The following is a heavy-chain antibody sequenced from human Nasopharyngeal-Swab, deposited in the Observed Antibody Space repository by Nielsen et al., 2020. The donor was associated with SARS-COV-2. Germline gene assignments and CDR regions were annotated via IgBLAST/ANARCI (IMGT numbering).Heavy chain of an antibody. V-gene: IGHV3-64D*08. Sequence: GEYLKIPCSVSGFFFRRFAMRWVRQAPGTGLEYVSTINDYGNTIHYTDSVRGRFTISRDISKDTLYLQMSSLRAEDTAVYYCVKDLPGTYSFDVWGQGTMVTVSS. CDR2: INDYGNTI. J-gene: IGHJ3*01. CDR1: GFFFRRFA. D-gene: IGHD1-26*01. CDR3: VKDLPGTYSFDV.